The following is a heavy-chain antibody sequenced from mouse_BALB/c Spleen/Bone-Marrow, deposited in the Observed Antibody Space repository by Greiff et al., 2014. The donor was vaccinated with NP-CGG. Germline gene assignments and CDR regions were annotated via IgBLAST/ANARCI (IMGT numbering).Heavy chain of an antibody. J-gene: IGHJ2*01. V-gene: IGHV14-3*02. CDR2: IDPANGNT. Sequence: EVQLQQSGAELVKPGASVKLSCTASGFNIKDTYMHWVKQRPEQGLEWIGRIDPANGNTKYDPKFQGKATITADTSSNTAYLRLFSLTSEDTAACYCARTPRATFYFDYWGQGTTLTVSS. CDR1: GFNIKDTY. CDR3: ARTPRATFYFDY. D-gene: IGHD3-1*01.